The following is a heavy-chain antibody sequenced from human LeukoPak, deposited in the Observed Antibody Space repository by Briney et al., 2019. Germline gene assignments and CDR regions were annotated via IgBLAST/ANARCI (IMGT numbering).Heavy chain of an antibody. J-gene: IGHJ5*02. CDR2: ISYSGST. D-gene: IGHD3-22*01. CDR3: AREPGFDSSGYLNWFDP. Sequence: SETLSLTCTVSGGSISSYYWSWSRQPPGKGLEWIACISYSGSTKYNPSLKSRVTISVDTSKNQLSLKLSSVTAADTAVYYCAREPGFDSSGYLNWFDPWGQGTLVTVSS. CDR1: GGSISSYY. V-gene: IGHV4-59*01.